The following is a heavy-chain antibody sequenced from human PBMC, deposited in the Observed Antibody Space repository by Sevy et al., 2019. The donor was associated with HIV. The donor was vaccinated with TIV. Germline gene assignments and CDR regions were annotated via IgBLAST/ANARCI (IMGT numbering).Heavy chain of an antibody. Sequence: GGSLRLSCAASGFTFSSYAMHWVRQAPGKGLEWVSVISYDGSNIYYADSVKGRFTISRDNSKNTLYLQMDGLRAEDTALYYCARDDEAEYYYFDVDVWGQGTTVTVSS. CDR1: GFTFSSYA. CDR3: ARDDEAEYYYFDVDV. CDR2: ISYDGSNI. V-gene: IGHV3-30-3*01. J-gene: IGHJ6*02.